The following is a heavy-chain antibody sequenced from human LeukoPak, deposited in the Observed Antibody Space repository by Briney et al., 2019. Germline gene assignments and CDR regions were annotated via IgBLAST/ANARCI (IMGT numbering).Heavy chain of an antibody. J-gene: IGHJ4*02. D-gene: IGHD6-19*01. Sequence: PGGSLRLSCAASGFTVRSNYMTWVRQAPGKGLEWVSAISRSGDSTYYADSVKGRFTISRDNSKTTLYLQMNTLRAEDTAVYYCAKLSSGWYEGYFDYWGQGTLVTVSS. CDR3: AKLSSGWYEGYFDY. CDR2: ISRSGDST. V-gene: IGHV3-23*01. CDR1: GFTVRSNY.